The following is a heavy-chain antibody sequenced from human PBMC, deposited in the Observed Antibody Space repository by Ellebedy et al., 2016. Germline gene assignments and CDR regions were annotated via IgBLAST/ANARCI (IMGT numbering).Heavy chain of an antibody. CDR2: ISGVGDII. CDR3: YYGHYSGY. V-gene: IGHV3-23*01. Sequence: GESLKISXVASGFTFRNFFMSWVRQAPGGGLEWISTISGVGDIIFSADSVKGRFTISRDNSRYTLYPQMDSLRAADTAVYYCYYGHYSGYWGQGTLVTVSS. CDR1: GFTFRNFF. J-gene: IGHJ4*02. D-gene: IGHD4-17*01.